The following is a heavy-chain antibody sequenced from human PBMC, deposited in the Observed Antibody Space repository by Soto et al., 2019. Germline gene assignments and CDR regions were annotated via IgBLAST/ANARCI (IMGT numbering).Heavy chain of an antibody. CDR1: GESFSGYY. CDR3: ARPHRSGWSLDGMDV. J-gene: IGHJ6*02. D-gene: IGHD6-19*01. Sequence: SETLSLTCAVYGESFSGYYWSWIRQPPGKGLEWIGDIYYSGSTNYNPSLKSRVTISVDTSKNQFSLKLNSVTAADTAVYYCARPHRSGWSLDGMDVWGQGTTVTVSS. V-gene: IGHV4-34*01. CDR2: IYYSGST.